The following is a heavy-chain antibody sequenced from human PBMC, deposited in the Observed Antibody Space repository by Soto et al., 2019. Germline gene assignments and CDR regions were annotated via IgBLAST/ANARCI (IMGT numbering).Heavy chain of an antibody. D-gene: IGHD6-6*01. V-gene: IGHV3-30*04. J-gene: IGHJ4*02. Sequence: GGSLRLSCAASGFTFSTYAIHWVRQAPGKGLEWVAVISYDGRNKYYADSVKGRFTISRDNSKNSLNLQMSSLRVEDTAIYYCARNEYSGSSDYWGQGTLVTVSS. CDR1: GFTFSTYA. CDR2: ISYDGRNK. CDR3: ARNEYSGSSDY.